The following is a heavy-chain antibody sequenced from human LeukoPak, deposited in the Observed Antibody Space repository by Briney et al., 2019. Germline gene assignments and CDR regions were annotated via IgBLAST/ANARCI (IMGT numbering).Heavy chain of an antibody. CDR1: GGTFSSYA. D-gene: IGHD6-19*01. Sequence: SVKVSCKASGGTFSSYAISWVRQAPGQGLEWMGGIIPIFDTANYAQKFQGRVTITTDESTSTAYMELSSLRSEDTAVYYCARVWQWLSYPPPHYYYMDVWGKGTTVTVSS. V-gene: IGHV1-69*05. CDR3: ARVWQWLSYPPPHYYYMDV. CDR2: IIPIFDTA. J-gene: IGHJ6*03.